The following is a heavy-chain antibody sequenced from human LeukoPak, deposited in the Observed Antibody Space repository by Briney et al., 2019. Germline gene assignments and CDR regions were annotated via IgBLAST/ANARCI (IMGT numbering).Heavy chain of an antibody. V-gene: IGHV1-69*13. D-gene: IGHD6-13*01. Sequence: ASVKVSCKASGGTFSSYAISWVRQAPGQGLEWMGGIIPIFGTANYAQKFQGRVTITADESTSTAYMELSSLRSEDTAVYYCASPYGYSSSWYYFDYWGQGTLVTVSS. J-gene: IGHJ4*02. CDR2: IIPIFGTA. CDR1: GGTFSSYA. CDR3: ASPYGYSSSWYYFDY.